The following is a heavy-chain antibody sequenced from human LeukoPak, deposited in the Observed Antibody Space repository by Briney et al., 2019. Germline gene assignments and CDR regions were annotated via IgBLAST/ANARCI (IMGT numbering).Heavy chain of an antibody. J-gene: IGHJ4*02. CDR3: ARGRYNDYGFYY. V-gene: IGHV4-59*01. D-gene: IGHD4-17*01. CDR2: LYYSGST. CDR1: GGSINNYY. Sequence: PSETLSLTCTVSGGSINNYYWSWIRQPPGKELEWIGYLYYSGSTNYNPSFKSRVTMSVDTSKNQFSLKLNSMTAADTAVYFCARGRYNDYGFYYWGQGTLVTVSS.